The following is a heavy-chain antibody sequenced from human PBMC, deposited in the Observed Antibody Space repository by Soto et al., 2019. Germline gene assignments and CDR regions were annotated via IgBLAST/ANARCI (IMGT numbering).Heavy chain of an antibody. D-gene: IGHD3-22*01. CDR1: GGTYSTYA. J-gene: IGHJ1*01. CDR3: ARDLTYDSSGYNLEYFQH. Sequence: SAKVSCNASGGTYSTYASSWVRHAPAQGLEWMGGSLPTTATANYAQKFQGRVTITADESTSTAYMELSSLRSEDTAVYYCARDLTYDSSGYNLEYFQHWG. CDR2: SLPTTATA. V-gene: IGHV1-69*13.